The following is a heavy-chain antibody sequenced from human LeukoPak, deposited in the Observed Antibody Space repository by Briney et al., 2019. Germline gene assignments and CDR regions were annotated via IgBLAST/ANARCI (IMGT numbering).Heavy chain of an antibody. CDR1: GFTFSSYS. Sequence: PGGSLRLSCAASGFTFSSYSMNWVRQAPGKGLEWVSSISSSSSYIYYADSVKGRFTISRDNAKNSLYLQMNGPRAEDTAVYYCARDDGGYDLDYWGQGTLVTVSS. J-gene: IGHJ4*02. D-gene: IGHD5-12*01. CDR2: ISSSSSYI. CDR3: ARDDGGYDLDY. V-gene: IGHV3-21*01.